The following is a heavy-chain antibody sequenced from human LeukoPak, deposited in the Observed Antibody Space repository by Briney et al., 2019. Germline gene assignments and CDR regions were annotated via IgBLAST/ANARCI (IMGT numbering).Heavy chain of an antibody. CDR2: MNPNSGNT. V-gene: IGHV1-8*01. J-gene: IGHJ6*03. Sequence: GASVTVSCKASGYTFTSYDINWVRQAAGQGLEWMGWMNPNSGNTGYAQKFQGRVTITRNTSISTAYMELSSLRSEDTAVYYCARGRTGTTGYYYYYYMDVWGKGTTVTVSS. CDR1: GYTFTSYD. D-gene: IGHD1-7*01. CDR3: ARGRTGTTGYYYYYYMDV.